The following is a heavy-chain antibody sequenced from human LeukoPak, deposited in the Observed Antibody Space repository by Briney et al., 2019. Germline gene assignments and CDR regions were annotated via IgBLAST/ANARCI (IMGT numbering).Heavy chain of an antibody. CDR2: IYYSGST. Sequence: PSETLSLTCTVSGGSISDYYWSWIRQPPGKGLEWIGYIYYSGSTNHNPSLKSRVTISVDTSKNQFSLKLSSVTAADTAVYYCARAVVAATVWFDPWGQGTLVTVSS. D-gene: IGHD2-15*01. V-gene: IGHV4-59*01. CDR1: GGSISDYY. CDR3: ARAVVAATVWFDP. J-gene: IGHJ5*02.